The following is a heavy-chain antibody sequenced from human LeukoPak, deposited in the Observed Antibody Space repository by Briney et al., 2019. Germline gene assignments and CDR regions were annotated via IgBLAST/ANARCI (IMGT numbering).Heavy chain of an antibody. D-gene: IGHD2-2*01. J-gene: IGHJ5*02. CDR1: GFTFSSYA. CDR3: ARESCSSTSCYGLGDWFDP. V-gene: IGHV4-4*07. Sequence: KTGGSLRLSCAASGFTFSSYAMSWIRQPAGKGLEWIGRIYTSGSTNYNPSLKSRVTMSVDTSKNQFSLKLSSVTAADTAVYYCARESCSSTSCYGLGDWFDPWGQGTLITVSS. CDR2: IYTSGST.